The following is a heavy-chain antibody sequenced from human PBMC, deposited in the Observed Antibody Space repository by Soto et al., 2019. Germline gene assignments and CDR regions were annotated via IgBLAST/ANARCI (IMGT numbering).Heavy chain of an antibody. V-gene: IGHV4-31*03. CDR3: AREGVRGYSGYAGFDP. J-gene: IGHJ5*02. CDR2: IYYSGST. CDR1: GGSISSGGYY. D-gene: IGHD5-12*01. Sequence: QVQLQESGPGLVKPSQTLSLTCTVSGGSISSGGYYWSWIRQHPGKGLEWIGYIYYSGSTYYNPSFKSRVTISVDTSKNQFSLKLSSVTAADTAVYYCAREGVRGYSGYAGFDPWGQGTLVTVSS.